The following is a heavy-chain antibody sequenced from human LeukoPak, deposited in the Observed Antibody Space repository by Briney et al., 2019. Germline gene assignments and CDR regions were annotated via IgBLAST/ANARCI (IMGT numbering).Heavy chain of an antibody. Sequence: SETLSLTCAVSGGSISSSNWWTWVRQPPGKGLEWIGEIYRSGSTNYNPSLKSRVTISVDKSKNQFSLKLSSLTAADTAVYYCARASHDYGDYSHFDYWGQGTLVTVSS. V-gene: IGHV4-4*02. CDR3: ARASHDYGDYSHFDY. CDR1: GGSISSSNW. J-gene: IGHJ4*02. D-gene: IGHD4-17*01. CDR2: IYRSGST.